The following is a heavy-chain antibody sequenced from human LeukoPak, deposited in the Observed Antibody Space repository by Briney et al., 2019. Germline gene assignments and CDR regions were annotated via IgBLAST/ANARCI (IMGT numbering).Heavy chain of an antibody. Sequence: GRSLRLSCAASGFTFSSYGMHWVRQAPGKGLEWVAVIWYDGSIKFYVDSVKGRFTISRDNSKNTLYLQMNSLRAEDTAIYYCVRDNAYTFDYWGHGTLVTVSS. CDR2: IWYDGSIK. D-gene: IGHD5-24*01. J-gene: IGHJ4*01. CDR1: GFTFSSYG. CDR3: VRDNAYTFDY. V-gene: IGHV3-33*01.